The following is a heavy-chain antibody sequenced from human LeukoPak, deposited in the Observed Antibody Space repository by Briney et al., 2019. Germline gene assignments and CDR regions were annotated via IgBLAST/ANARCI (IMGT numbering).Heavy chain of an antibody. CDR2: SSSSGSTI. CDR3: ARRRDFIDY. Sequence: GGSLRLSCAASGFTLSDYHMSWIRQAPGKGLEWVSYSSSSGSTIYYADSVKGRFAISRDNAKNSLYLQMNSLKAEDTAVYYCARRRDFIDYWGQGTLVTVSS. J-gene: IGHJ4*02. CDR1: GFTLSDYH. V-gene: IGHV3-11*01. D-gene: IGHD3/OR15-3a*01.